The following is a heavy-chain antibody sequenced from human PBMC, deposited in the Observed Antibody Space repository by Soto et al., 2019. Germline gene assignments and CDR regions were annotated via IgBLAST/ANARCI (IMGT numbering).Heavy chain of an antibody. CDR3: AITTSTVSYWFDP. V-gene: IGHV3-7*03. CDR1: GFSFSSYW. CDR2: IKEDGGEQ. J-gene: IGHJ5*02. Sequence: WGSMRLSCAASGFSFSSYWMSWVRQAPGKGPEWVANIKEDGGEQHYVDSVKGRFTISRDNTENSLFLQMNNLRAEDSAIYYCAITTSTVSYWFDPWGPGTQVTVSS. D-gene: IGHD4-4*01.